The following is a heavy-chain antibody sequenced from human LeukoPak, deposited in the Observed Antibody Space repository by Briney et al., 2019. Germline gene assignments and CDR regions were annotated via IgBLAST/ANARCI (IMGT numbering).Heavy chain of an antibody. CDR2: ISSSGSTI. CDR3: ARGRYYDSSGYPAAYYFDY. D-gene: IGHD3-22*01. CDR1: GFTFSDYY. J-gene: IGHJ4*02. V-gene: IGHV3-11*01. Sequence: GGSLRLSCAASGFTFSDYYMSWIRQAPGKGLEWVSYISSSGSTIYYADSVKGRFTISRDNAKNSLYLQMNSLRAEDTAVYYCARGRYYDSSGYPAAYYFDYWAREPWSPSPQ.